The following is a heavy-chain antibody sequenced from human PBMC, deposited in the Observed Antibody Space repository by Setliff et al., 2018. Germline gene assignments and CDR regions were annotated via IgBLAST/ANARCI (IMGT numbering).Heavy chain of an antibody. D-gene: IGHD3-3*01. CDR2: IYTSGST. CDR3: ARSYYNFWSGYYRVNWFDP. Sequence: SETLSLTCTVSGGSISSYYWSWIRQPAGKRLEWIGRIYTSGSTNYNPSLKSRVTMSVDTSKNQFSLKLSSVTAADTAVYYCARSYYNFWSGYYRVNWFDPWGQGTLVTVSS. J-gene: IGHJ5*02. V-gene: IGHV4-4*07. CDR1: GGSISSYY.